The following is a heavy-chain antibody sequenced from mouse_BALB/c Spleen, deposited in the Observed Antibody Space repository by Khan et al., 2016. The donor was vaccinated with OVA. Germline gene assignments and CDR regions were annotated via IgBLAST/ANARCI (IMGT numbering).Heavy chain of an antibody. J-gene: IGHJ3*01. CDR1: GYTFTSYW. Sequence: VQLQQSGAELAKPGASVKMSCKASGYTFTSYWMHWVKQRPGQGLEWIGYINPSTDYTEYNQKFKDKATLTVDKSSSTAYMQLTSLTSEDAAVDCYGNHSSSSAWFTYWGQGTLVTVSA. D-gene: IGHD1-1*01. V-gene: IGHV1-7*01. CDR2: INPSTDYT. CDR3: GNHSSSSAWFTY.